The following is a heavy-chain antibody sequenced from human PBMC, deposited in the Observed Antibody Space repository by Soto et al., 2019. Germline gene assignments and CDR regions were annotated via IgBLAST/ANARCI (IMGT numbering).Heavy chain of an antibody. CDR2: INNSGST. CDR1: GGSFSGYY. Sequence: QVQLQQWGAGLLKPSETLSLTCAVYGGSFSGYYWSWIRQPPGKGLEWIGEINNSGSTNYNPSLNSRVTISVDTSKNQFSLKLSSVTAADTAVYYCARARPYRPFDYWGQGTLVTVSS. CDR3: ARARPYRPFDY. J-gene: IGHJ4*02. V-gene: IGHV4-34*01.